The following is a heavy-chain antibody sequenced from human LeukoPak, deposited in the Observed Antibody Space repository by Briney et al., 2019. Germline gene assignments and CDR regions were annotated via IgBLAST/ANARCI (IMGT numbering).Heavy chain of an antibody. V-gene: IGHV3-66*04. CDR1: GFTVSSNY. J-gene: IGHJ5*02. CDR3: ASHSGSYYGWFDP. CDR2: IFSGATT. Sequence: PGGSLRLSCGASGFTVSSNYMSWVSQAPGKGLEWVSVIFSGATTSYAASVKGTFSISTHTSNNTLYLQMNSLRPDDTALYYCASHSGSYYGWFDPWGQGTLVTVSS. D-gene: IGHD3-10*01.